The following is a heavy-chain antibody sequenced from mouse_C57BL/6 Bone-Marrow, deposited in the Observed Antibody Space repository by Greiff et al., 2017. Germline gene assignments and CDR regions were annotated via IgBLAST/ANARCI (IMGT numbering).Heavy chain of an antibody. CDR3: ARSGPLGRSFDY. J-gene: IGHJ2*01. V-gene: IGHV1-55*01. D-gene: IGHD4-1*01. CDR2: IYPTSGRT. Sequence: QVQLQQPGAEPVKPGASVKMSCKASGYTFTSYWITWVKQRPGQGLEWIGDIYPTSGRTNYNEKFKSKAILTVDTSSNTAYMQLSSLTSEDSAVFYCARSGPLGRSFDYWGQGTTLTGSS. CDR1: GYTFTSYW.